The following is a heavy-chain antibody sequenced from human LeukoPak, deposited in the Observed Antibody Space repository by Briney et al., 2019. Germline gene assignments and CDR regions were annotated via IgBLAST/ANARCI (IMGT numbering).Heavy chain of an antibody. Sequence: GGSLRLSCAASGFTFSSYAMSWVRQAPGKGLKWVSAISGSGGSTYYADSVKGRFTISRDNSKNTLFLQMSSLRAEDTAVYHCAKGDRGHCTGVKCYPFDYWGQGTVVTVSS. CDR2: ISGSGGST. CDR3: AKGDRGHCTGVKCYPFDY. J-gene: IGHJ4*02. D-gene: IGHD2-8*02. V-gene: IGHV3-23*01. CDR1: GFTFSSYA.